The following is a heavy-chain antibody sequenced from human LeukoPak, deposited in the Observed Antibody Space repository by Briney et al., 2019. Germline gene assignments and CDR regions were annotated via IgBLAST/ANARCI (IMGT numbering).Heavy chain of an antibody. CDR3: AKSPYGSGSYYGYYFDY. CDR1: GFSFNNFA. D-gene: IGHD3-10*01. CDR2: ISGSGGST. V-gene: IGHV3-23*01. J-gene: IGHJ4*02. Sequence: PGGSLRLSCAASGFSFNNFAMSWVRQAPGKGLEWVSAISGSGGSTYYADSVKGRFTISRDNSKNTLYLQMNSLRAEDTAVYYCAKSPYGSGSYYGYYFDYWGQGTLVTVSS.